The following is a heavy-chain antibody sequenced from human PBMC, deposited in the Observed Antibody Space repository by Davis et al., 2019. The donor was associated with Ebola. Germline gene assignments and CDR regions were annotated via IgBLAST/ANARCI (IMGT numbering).Heavy chain of an antibody. CDR1: GYTFTGYY. D-gene: IGHD3-10*01. CDR2: INPNSGGT. CDR3: ARDGSQLTMVRGVTPDY. J-gene: IGHJ4*02. V-gene: IGHV1-2*06. Sequence: ASVKVSCKASGYTFTGYYMHWVRQAPGQGLEWMGRINPNSGGTNYAQKFQGRVTMTRDTSISTAYMELSRLRSDDTAVYFCARDGSQLTMVRGVTPDYWGQGTLVTVSS.